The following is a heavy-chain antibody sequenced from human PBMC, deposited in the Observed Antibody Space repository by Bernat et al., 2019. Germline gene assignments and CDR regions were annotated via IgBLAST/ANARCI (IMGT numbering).Heavy chain of an antibody. CDR2: INHSGST. D-gene: IGHD1-26*01. CDR3: ARLSGSDTHAVNY. CDR1: GGSFSGYY. V-gene: IGHV4-34*01. J-gene: IGHJ4*02. Sequence: QVQLQQWGAGLLKPSETLSLTCAVYGGSFSGYYWSWIRQPPGKGLEWIGEINHSGSTNYNPSLKSRVTISVDTSKNQFSLKLSSVTAADTAVYYCARLSGSDTHAVNYWGQGTLVTVSS.